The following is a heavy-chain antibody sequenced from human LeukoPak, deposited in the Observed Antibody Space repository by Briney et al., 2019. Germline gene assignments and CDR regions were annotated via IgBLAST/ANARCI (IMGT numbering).Heavy chain of an antibody. CDR1: GGSMRNSY. D-gene: IGHD3-10*01. CDR2: LFTTGST. V-gene: IGHV4-4*07. CDR3: ARGVLLWFGESQYYFDY. Sequence: PSETLSLTCTVSGGSMRNSYWSWIRQPAGKGLEWVGRLFTTGSTYYNPSLKSRVTISVDTSKSQFSLKLTSVTAADTAVYYCARGVLLWFGESQYYFDYWGQGTLVTVSS. J-gene: IGHJ4*02.